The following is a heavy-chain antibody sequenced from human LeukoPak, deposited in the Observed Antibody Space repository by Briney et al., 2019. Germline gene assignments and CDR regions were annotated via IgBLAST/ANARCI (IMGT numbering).Heavy chain of an antibody. Sequence: ASVKVSCKVSGYTLTELSMHWVRQAPGKGLEWMGGFDPEDGETIYAQKFQGRVTMTEDTSTDTAYMELSSLRSEDTAVYYCARGHYYGSGSYLYYYYGMDVWGQGTTVTVSS. D-gene: IGHD3-10*01. CDR1: GYTLTELS. CDR3: ARGHYYGSGSYLYYYYGMDV. J-gene: IGHJ6*02. CDR2: FDPEDGET. V-gene: IGHV1-24*01.